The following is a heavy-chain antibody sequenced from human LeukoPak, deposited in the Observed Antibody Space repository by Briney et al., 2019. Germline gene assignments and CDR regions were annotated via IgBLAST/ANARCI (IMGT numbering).Heavy chain of an antibody. CDR2: IRYDGSNK. D-gene: IGHD2-2*01. V-gene: IGHV3-30*02. Sequence: PGGSLRLSCAASGFTFSSYVMNWVRQAPGKGLEWVACIRYDGSNKYYADSVKGRFTISRDNSKNTLYLQMNSLRAEDTAVYYCSSVVVVPAATLGDAFDIWGQGTMVTVSS. J-gene: IGHJ3*02. CDR1: GFTFSSYV. CDR3: SSVVVVPAATLGDAFDI.